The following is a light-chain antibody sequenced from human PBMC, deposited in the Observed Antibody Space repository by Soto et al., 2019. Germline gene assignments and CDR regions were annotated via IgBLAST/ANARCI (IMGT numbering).Light chain of an antibody. J-gene: IGKJ1*01. CDR2: GAS. Sequence: EIVLTQSPGTLSLSPGERATLSCRASQSVSSSYLAWYKQKPGQAPRLLIYGASSRATGIPDRFSGSGSGTDFTLTISSVGPEDFAVYYCQQYGSSSTWTFGQGTKVDIK. CDR1: QSVSSSY. CDR3: QQYGSSSTWT. V-gene: IGKV3-20*01.